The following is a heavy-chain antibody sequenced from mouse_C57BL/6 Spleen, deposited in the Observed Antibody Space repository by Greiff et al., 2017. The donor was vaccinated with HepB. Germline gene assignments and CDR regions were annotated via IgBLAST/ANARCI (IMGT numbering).Heavy chain of an antibody. Sequence: EVHLVESGGGLVKPGGSLKLSCAASGFTFSSYAMSWVRQTPEKRLEWVATISDGGSYTYYPDNVKGRFTISRDNAKNNLYLQMSHLKSEDTAMYYCARDGAYYYGSSYVGWFAYWGQGTLVTVAA. CDR2: ISDGGSYT. CDR3: ARDGAYYYGSSYVGWFAY. J-gene: IGHJ3*01. CDR1: GFTFSSYA. V-gene: IGHV5-4*01. D-gene: IGHD1-1*01.